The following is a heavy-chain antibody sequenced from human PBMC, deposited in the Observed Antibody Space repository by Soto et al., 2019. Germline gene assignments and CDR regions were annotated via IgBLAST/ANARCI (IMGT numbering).Heavy chain of an antibody. CDR1: GGTFSSYA. CDR2: IIPIFGTA. D-gene: IGHD3-22*01. V-gene: IGHV1-69*06. Sequence: SVKVSCKASGGTFSSYAISWVRQAPGQGLGWMGGIIPIFGTANYAQKFQGRVTITADKSTSTAYMELSSLRSEDTAVYYCARGYYYDSSGYYDAFDIWGQGTMVTVS. CDR3: ARGYYYDSSGYYDAFDI. J-gene: IGHJ3*02.